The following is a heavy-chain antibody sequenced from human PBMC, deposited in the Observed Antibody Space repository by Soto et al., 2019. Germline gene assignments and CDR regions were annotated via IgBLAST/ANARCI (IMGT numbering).Heavy chain of an antibody. CDR1: GYTFTIYG. J-gene: IGHJ4*02. D-gene: IGHD3-22*01. V-gene: IGHV1-18*04. Sequence: QVQLVQSGAEVKKPGASVKVSCKASGYTFTIYGISWVRQAHGQGLEWRGWISGYNGNTDYAQNHHDRVTITTDASKSSVYIERRSLRSDDTAVYYSARVDSYDSSGYCGYWGQGTLITVSS. CDR3: ARVDSYDSSGYCGY. CDR2: ISGYNGNT.